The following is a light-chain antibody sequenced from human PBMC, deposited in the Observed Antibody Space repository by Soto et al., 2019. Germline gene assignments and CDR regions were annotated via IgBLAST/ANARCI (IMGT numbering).Light chain of an antibody. CDR3: CSYTGTTSPWV. CDR2: EVN. CDR1: SSDIGAYDY. Sequence: QSVLTQPASVSGSPGESIIISCTGSSSDIGAYDYVSWYQHHPGRAPKVIIFEVNDRASGVSHRFSGSKSGNTASLTISGLRAEDEADYYCCSYTGTTSPWVFGGGTKLTVL. J-gene: IGLJ3*02. V-gene: IGLV2-14*01.